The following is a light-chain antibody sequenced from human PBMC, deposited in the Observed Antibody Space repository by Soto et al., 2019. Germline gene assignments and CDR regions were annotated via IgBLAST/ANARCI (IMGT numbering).Light chain of an antibody. J-gene: IGKJ1*01. Sequence: IRMNSSPSTLSASIADRVKIIWRASQSISSWLAWYQQKPGKAPKLLIYDASSLESGVPSRFSGSGSGTEFTLTISSLQPDDFATYYCQQYNSYRTFGQGTKVDIK. CDR1: QSISSW. CDR3: QQYNSYRT. V-gene: IGKV1-5*02. CDR2: DAS.